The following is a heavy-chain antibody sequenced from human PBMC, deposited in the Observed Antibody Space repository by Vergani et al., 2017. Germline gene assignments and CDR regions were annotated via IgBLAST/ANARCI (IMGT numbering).Heavy chain of an antibody. CDR1: GYSFTNYW. CDR2: IHPADSDT. V-gene: IGHV5-51*01. CDR3: ARLYGSDSSGSKCFDC. D-gene: IGHD3-22*01. J-gene: IGHJ4*02. Sequence: EVQLVQSGAEVKKPGESLKISCQISGYSFTNYWIGWVRQMPGKGLEWLGIIHPADSDTRYSPSFQGQVTISVDKSISTAYLQRSSLRASDSAMYYCARLYGSDSSGSKCFDCWGQGILVTVSS.